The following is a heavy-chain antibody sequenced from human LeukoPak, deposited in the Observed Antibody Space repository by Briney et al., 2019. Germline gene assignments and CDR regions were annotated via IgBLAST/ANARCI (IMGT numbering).Heavy chain of an antibody. V-gene: IGHV4-39*01. CDR3: AGEVVAAGTDY. J-gene: IGHJ4*02. D-gene: IGHD6-13*01. Sequence: SETLSPTCSVSGGSISSTNYYWAWIRQPPGKGLEWIGSIYYSGSTYYNPSLKGRVIISVDTSKNQFSLTVSSVTAADRAVYYCAGEVVAAGTDYWGQGTLVTVSS. CDR2: IYYSGST. CDR1: GGSISSTNYY.